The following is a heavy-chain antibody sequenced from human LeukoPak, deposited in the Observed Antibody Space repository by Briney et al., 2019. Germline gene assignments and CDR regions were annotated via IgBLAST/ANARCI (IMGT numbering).Heavy chain of an antibody. Sequence: SETLSLTCTVSGGSISSYYWSWIRQPPGKGLEWIGYIYYSGSANYNPSLKSRVTISVDTSKNQFSLKLSSVTAADTAVYYCARAPQYIPNWFDPWGQGTLVTVSS. CDR1: GGSISSYY. V-gene: IGHV4-59*01. CDR2: IYYSGSA. CDR3: ARAPQYIPNWFDP. D-gene: IGHD6-6*01. J-gene: IGHJ5*02.